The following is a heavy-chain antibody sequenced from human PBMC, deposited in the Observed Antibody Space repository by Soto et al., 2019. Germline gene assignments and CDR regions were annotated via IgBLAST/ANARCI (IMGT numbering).Heavy chain of an antibody. CDR1: GFTFSSYG. J-gene: IGHJ4*02. CDR3: ARDRGGDVPIDH. CDR2: IWMDGKEK. Sequence: QVQLVESGGGVVQPGRSLRLSCAASGFTFSSYGMHWVRQAPGKGLEWVAVIWMDGKEKYYVDSVEGRFTVSRDNSKNTLYLQMNSLRAEDTAVYHCARDRGGDVPIDHWGQGTLVTVSS. D-gene: IGHD2-21*02. V-gene: IGHV3-33*01.